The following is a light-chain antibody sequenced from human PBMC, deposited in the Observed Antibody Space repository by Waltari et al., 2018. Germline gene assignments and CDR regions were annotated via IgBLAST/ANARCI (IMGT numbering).Light chain of an antibody. CDR1: QSVSIY. V-gene: IGKV1-39*01. Sequence: DIQMTQSPSSLSASVGDRFTITCRASQSVSIYLNWYQQKPGKAPKLLIYAASNLQSGVPSRFSGSGSGTDFTLTVSSLQPEDFASYFCQQSYTIPLTFGGGTKVEI. J-gene: IGKJ4*01. CDR2: AAS. CDR3: QQSYTIPLT.